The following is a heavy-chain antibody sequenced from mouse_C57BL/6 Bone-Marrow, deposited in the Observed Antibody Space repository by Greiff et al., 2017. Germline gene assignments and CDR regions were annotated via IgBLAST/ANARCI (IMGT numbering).Heavy chain of an antibody. Sequence: EVQLQQSGPELVKPGASVKISCKASGYSFTGYYMHWVKQSHGNILDWLGYLYPYNGVSSYNQKFKGKATLTVDKSSSTAYMELRSLTSEDSAVYYCAMDYYGYAYFDYWGQGTTLTVSS. CDR1: GYSFTGYY. D-gene: IGHD2-2*01. V-gene: IGHV1-31*01. CDR2: LYPYNGVS. CDR3: AMDYYGYAYFDY. J-gene: IGHJ2*01.